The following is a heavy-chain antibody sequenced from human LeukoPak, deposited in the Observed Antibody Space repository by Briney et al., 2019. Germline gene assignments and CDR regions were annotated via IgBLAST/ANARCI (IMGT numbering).Heavy chain of an antibody. CDR3: ARPTIFGVVKYSYYGMDV. D-gene: IGHD3-3*01. CDR2: IIPLFGTA. J-gene: IGHJ6*02. Sequence: GASVNVSCTASGGTFSSYAISWVRQAPGQGLEWMGGIIPLFGTANYAQKFQGRVTITADESTSTAYMELSSLRSEDTAVYYCARPTIFGVVKYSYYGMDVWGQGTTVTVSS. V-gene: IGHV1-69*01. CDR1: GGTFSSYA.